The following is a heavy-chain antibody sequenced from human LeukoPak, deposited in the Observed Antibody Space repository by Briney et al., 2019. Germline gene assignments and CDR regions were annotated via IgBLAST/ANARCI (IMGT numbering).Heavy chain of an antibody. Sequence: PGGSLRLSCVVSGFTFNNYGMHWVRQAPGKGLEWVAVIATDGRDKKYADSVKGRFTISRDNSKNTLYLEMNSLRPEDTAVYHCAKDSKVAAAGYFFDYWGQGTLVTVSS. CDR2: IATDGRDK. CDR3: AKDSKVAAAGYFFDY. J-gene: IGHJ4*02. CDR1: GFTFNNYG. V-gene: IGHV3-30*18. D-gene: IGHD6-13*01.